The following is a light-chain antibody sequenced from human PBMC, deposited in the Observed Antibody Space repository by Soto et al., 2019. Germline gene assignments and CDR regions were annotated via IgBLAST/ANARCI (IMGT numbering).Light chain of an antibody. Sequence: EIVMTQSPGTLSLSPGERATLSCRASQSVSSSYLAWYQQKPGQAPRLLIYGASSRATGIADRISGSGSGTVFTLTISRLEPEDFAVYYCQQYGSSPTFGQGTKVEIK. CDR1: QSVSSSY. CDR3: QQYGSSPT. J-gene: IGKJ1*01. CDR2: GAS. V-gene: IGKV3-20*01.